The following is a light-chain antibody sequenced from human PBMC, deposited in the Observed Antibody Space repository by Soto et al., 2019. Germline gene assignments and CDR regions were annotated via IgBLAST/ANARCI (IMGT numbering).Light chain of an antibody. Sequence: IQLTQSPSSLSASVGDRVTMTCRASRGISSAVAWYPQQPRKAPTLLVYSASTLQSGVPSRFRGRGSGIHFTLTILSLHPEDFDTYCCQQISYFPRGTFGQGTRLE. V-gene: IGKV1-9*01. CDR1: RGISSA. CDR2: SAS. CDR3: QQISYFPRGT. J-gene: IGKJ5*01.